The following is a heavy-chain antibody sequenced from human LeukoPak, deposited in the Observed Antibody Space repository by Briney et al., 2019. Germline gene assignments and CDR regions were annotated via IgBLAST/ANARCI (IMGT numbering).Heavy chain of an antibody. CDR3: ARDIAAAGTYGY. CDR2: IIPILGIA. CDR1: RGTFTSYA. J-gene: IGHJ4*02. D-gene: IGHD6-13*01. Sequence: SVKVSCKASRGTFTSYAISWVRQAPGQRLEWMGRIIPILGIANYAQKFQGRVTITADKSTSTAYMELSSLRSEDTAVYYCARDIAAAGTYGYWGQGTLVTVSS. V-gene: IGHV1-69*04.